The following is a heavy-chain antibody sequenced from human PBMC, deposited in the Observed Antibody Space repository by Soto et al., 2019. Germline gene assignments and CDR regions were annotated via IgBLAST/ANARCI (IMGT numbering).Heavy chain of an antibody. CDR2: IWYDGSNK. CDR1: GFTFSSYG. V-gene: IGHV3-33*01. J-gene: IGHJ6*02. D-gene: IGHD6-13*01. CDR3: ARDRFIAAADDYYYYGMDV. Sequence: VQLVESGGGVVQPGRSLRLSCAASGFTFSSYGMHWVRQAPGKGLEWVAVIWYDGSNKYYADSVKGRFTISRDNSKNTLYLQMNSLRAEDTAVYYCARDRFIAAADDYYYYGMDVWGQGTTVTVSS.